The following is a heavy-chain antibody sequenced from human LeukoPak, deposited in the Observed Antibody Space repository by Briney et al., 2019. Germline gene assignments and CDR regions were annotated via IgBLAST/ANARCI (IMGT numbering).Heavy chain of an antibody. J-gene: IGHJ4*02. Sequence: ASVKVSCKASGYTFTGYYMHWVRQAPGQGLEWMGGIIPIFGTANYAQKFQGRVTITTDESTSTACMELSSLRSEDTAVYYCAYVYCSSTSCTDYWGQGTLVTVSS. CDR3: AYVYCSSTSCTDY. D-gene: IGHD2-2*01. CDR1: GYTFTGYY. V-gene: IGHV1-69*05. CDR2: IIPIFGTA.